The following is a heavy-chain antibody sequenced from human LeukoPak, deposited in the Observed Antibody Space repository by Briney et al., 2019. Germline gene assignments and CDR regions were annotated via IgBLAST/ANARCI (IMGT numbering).Heavy chain of an antibody. CDR2: IYHTGST. V-gene: IGHV4-59*01. Sequence: KPSETLSLTCTGSGGSISSYYWSWIRQPPGKGLEWMANIYHTGSTNCNPSLSSRVTISIDTAKNQFSLKLTSVTAADTAVYYCARRGRNSSGWQDYLWGQGTLVTVSS. J-gene: IGHJ4*02. CDR1: GGSISSYY. CDR3: ARRGRNSSGWQDYL. D-gene: IGHD6-25*01.